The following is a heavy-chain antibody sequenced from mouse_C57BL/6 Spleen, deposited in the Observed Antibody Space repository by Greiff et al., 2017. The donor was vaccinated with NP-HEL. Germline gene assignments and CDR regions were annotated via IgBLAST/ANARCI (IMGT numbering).Heavy chain of an antibody. CDR2: ISSGSSTI. Sequence: DVKLVESGGGLVKPGGSLKLSCAASGFTFSDYGMHWVRQAPEKGLEWVAYISSGSSTIYYADTVKGRFTISRDNAKNTLFLQMTSLRSEDTAMYYCARRFITMDFDYWGQGTTLTVSS. V-gene: IGHV5-17*01. CDR3: ARRFITMDFDY. J-gene: IGHJ2*01. CDR1: GFTFSDYG. D-gene: IGHD1-1*02.